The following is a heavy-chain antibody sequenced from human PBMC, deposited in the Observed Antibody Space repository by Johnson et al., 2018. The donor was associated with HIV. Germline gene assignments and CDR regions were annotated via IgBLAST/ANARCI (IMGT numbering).Heavy chain of an antibody. J-gene: IGHJ3*02. CDR1: GFTFSSYD. D-gene: IGHD1-26*01. CDR2: IYSGGST. CDR3: AKDLDRAFIVGAPGI. Sequence: VQLVESGGGLVQPGGSLRLSCAASGFTFSSYDMHWVRQAPGKGLEWVSVIYSGGSTYYADSVKGRFTISRDNSKNTLFLQMNSLRAEDTAVYYCAKDLDRAFIVGAPGIWGQGTVVTVSS. V-gene: IGHV3-66*02.